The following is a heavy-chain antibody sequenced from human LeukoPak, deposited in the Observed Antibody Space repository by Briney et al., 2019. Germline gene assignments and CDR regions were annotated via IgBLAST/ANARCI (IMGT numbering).Heavy chain of an antibody. Sequence: ASVKVSCKASGYTFTGYYMHWVRQAPGQGLEWMGWINPNSGGTNYAQKFQGRVTMTRDTSISTAYMELSRLRSDDTAVYYSATSGVRFLEWLLPNTYYYYYGMDVWGQGTTVTVSS. CDR2: INPNSGGT. CDR3: ATSGVRFLEWLLPNTYYYYYGMDV. V-gene: IGHV1-2*02. CDR1: GYTFTGYY. D-gene: IGHD3-3*01. J-gene: IGHJ6*02.